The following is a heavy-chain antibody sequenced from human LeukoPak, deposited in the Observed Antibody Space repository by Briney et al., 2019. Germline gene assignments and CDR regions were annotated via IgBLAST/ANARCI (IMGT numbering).Heavy chain of an antibody. V-gene: IGHV3-23*01. J-gene: IGHJ6*02. D-gene: IGHD2-2*01. Sequence: GGSLTLSCAPSGFTFRSYTMTWVRQAPGEGREWVSDIGVSGGYTNFADSVKGRFTISIDDSKNTQFLQMNRLRAEDKAVYFCAKWHCSYTSCYLGSRFYYGMDGWGQGTTVTVSS. CDR3: AKWHCSYTSCYLGSRFYYGMDG. CDR1: GFTFRSYT. CDR2: IGVSGGYT.